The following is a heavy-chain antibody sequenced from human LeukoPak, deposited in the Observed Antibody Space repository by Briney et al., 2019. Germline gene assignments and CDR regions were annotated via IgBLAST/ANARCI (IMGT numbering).Heavy chain of an antibody. D-gene: IGHD4-23*01. CDR1: GFTFSSYW. CDR3: AISSPVATVGY. Sequence: GGSLRLPCADSGFTFSSYWISWVRQAPGKGLEWVANINQDGSEKYYVDSVRGRFTISRDNAKNSLYLQMNSLRAEDTAVYYCAISSPVATVGYWGQGTLVTVSS. CDR2: INQDGSEK. J-gene: IGHJ4*02. V-gene: IGHV3-7*01.